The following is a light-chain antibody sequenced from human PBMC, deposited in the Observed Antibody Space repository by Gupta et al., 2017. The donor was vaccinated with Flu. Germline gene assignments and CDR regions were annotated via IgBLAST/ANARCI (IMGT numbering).Light chain of an antibody. CDR3: QKYHSAPFT. Sequence: RSSLSASVGDRVTITCRASQGISNYLAWYQQKPGKVPKLLIYAASTLQSGVPSRFSGSGSGTHFTLTITSLQPEDVATYYCQKYHSAPFTFGPGTKVDIK. V-gene: IGKV1-27*01. CDR2: AAS. CDR1: QGISNY. J-gene: IGKJ3*01.